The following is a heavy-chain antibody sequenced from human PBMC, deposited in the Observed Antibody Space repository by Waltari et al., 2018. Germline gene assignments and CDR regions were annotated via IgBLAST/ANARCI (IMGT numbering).Heavy chain of an antibody. CDR2: IYTGGST. D-gene: IGHD1-26*01. CDR1: GFAVSANY. J-gene: IGHJ4*02. CDR3: ARDFIGSYYFRD. V-gene: IGHV3-53*01. Sequence: EVQLVESGGGLIQPGGSLRLSCAASGFAVSANYMSWVRQAPGTGLEWVSVIYTGGSTYYEDSVKGRFSISRDISKNTLYLQMSSLRAEDTAVYYCARDFIGSYYFRDWGQGALVTVSS.